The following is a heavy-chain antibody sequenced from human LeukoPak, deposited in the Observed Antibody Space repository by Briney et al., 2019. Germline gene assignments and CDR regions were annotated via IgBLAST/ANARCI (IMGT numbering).Heavy chain of an antibody. CDR1: GGSFSGYS. Sequence: SETLSLTCAVYGGSFSGYSWSWIRQPPGKGLEWIGEINHSGSTNYNPSLKSRVTISVDTSKNQFSLKLSSVTAADTAVYYCARHVRWLGLDYWGQGTLVTVSS. CDR2: INHSGST. J-gene: IGHJ4*02. V-gene: IGHV4-34*01. CDR3: ARHVRWLGLDY. D-gene: IGHD6-19*01.